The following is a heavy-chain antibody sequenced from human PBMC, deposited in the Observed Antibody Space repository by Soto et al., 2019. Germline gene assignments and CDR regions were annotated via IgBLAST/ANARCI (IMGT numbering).Heavy chain of an antibody. CDR3: ARHPERIAQIGWFDP. J-gene: IGHJ5*02. D-gene: IGHD6-13*01. CDR1: GGSISSYY. CDR2: IYYSGST. V-gene: IGHV4-59*08. Sequence: SETLSLTCTVSGGSISSYYWSWIRQPPGKGLEWIGYIYYSGSTNYNTSLKSRVTISVDRSKNQFSLKLSSVTAEDKSVYYCARHPERIAQIGWFDPWGQGTLVTVSS.